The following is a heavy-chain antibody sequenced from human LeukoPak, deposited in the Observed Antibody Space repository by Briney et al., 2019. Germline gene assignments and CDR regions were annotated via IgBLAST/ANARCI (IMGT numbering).Heavy chain of an antibody. D-gene: IGHD3-10*01. J-gene: IGHJ6*03. V-gene: IGHV4-59*01. CDR1: GGSISSYY. CDR3: ARVEEGYGSGRRGNFYYYYMDV. Sequence: SETLSLTCTVSGGSISSYYWSWIRQPPGKGLEWIGYIYYSGSTNYNPSLKSRVTISVDTSKNQFSLKLSSVTTADTAVYYCARVEEGYGSGRRGNFYYYYMDVWGKGTTVTISS. CDR2: IYYSGST.